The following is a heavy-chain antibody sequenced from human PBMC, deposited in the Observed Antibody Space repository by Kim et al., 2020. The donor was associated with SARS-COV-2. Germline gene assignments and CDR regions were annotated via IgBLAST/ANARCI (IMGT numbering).Heavy chain of an antibody. V-gene: IGHV4-59*01. CDR3: ARCSGPIDY. Sequence: STNYTPSLKSRVTISVDTSKNPFSLKLSSVTAADTAVYYCARCSGPIDYWGQGTLVTVSS. J-gene: IGHJ4*02. D-gene: IGHD3-10*02. CDR2: ST.